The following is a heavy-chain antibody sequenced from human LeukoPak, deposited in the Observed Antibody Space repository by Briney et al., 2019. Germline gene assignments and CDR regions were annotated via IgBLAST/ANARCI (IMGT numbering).Heavy chain of an antibody. J-gene: IGHJ5*02. Sequence: SETPSLTCAVYGGSFSGYYWSWIRQPPGKGLEWIGEINHGGSTNYNPSLKSRVTISVDTSKNQFSLKLSSVTAADTAVYYCARGHEGVVVAATNWFDPWGQGTLVTVSS. CDR2: INHGGST. D-gene: IGHD2-15*01. CDR3: ARGHEGVVVAATNWFDP. V-gene: IGHV4-34*01. CDR1: GGSFSGYY.